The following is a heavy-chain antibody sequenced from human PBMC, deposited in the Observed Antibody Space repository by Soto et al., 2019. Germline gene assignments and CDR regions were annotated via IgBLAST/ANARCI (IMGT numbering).Heavy chain of an antibody. Sequence: ASVKVSCKASGYTFTGYYMHWVRQAPGQGLEWMGWINPNSGGTNYAQKFQGWVTMTRDTSISTAYMELSRLRSDDTAVYYCAREYSYGYSYYYGMDVWGQGTTVTVSS. CDR2: INPNSGGT. CDR3: AREYSYGYSYYYGMDV. J-gene: IGHJ6*02. CDR1: GYTFTGYY. D-gene: IGHD5-18*01. V-gene: IGHV1-2*04.